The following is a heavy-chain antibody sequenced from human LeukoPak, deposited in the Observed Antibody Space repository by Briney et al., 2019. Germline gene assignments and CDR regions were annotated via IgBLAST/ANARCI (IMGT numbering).Heavy chain of an antibody. D-gene: IGHD6-25*01. CDR2: INIYKGNT. CDR1: GYIFTSHG. J-gene: IGHJ2*01. Sequence: GASVNVSFKSSGYIFTSHGLSWVRQAPGQGLEWMGWINIYKGNTNYAQKFQGRVTMTTDTSTSTAYMELRSLRSDDTAVYYCARNSSGWYGYFDLWGRGTLVTVSS. CDR3: ARNSSGWYGYFDL. V-gene: IGHV1-18*01.